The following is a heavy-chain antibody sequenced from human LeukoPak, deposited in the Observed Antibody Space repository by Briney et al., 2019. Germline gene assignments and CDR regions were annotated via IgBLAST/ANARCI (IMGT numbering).Heavy chain of an antibody. CDR3: AKGPLLWN. CDR1: GFTFSSSA. Sequence: GGSLRLSCAASGFTFSSSAMNWVRQAPGKGLEWVSAISSSGGSTYYADSVKGRFTISRDNSRNTLYLQMNSLRAEDTAVYYCAKGPLLWNWGQGTLATVSS. CDR2: ISSSGGST. D-gene: IGHD2/OR15-2a*01. V-gene: IGHV3-23*01. J-gene: IGHJ4*02.